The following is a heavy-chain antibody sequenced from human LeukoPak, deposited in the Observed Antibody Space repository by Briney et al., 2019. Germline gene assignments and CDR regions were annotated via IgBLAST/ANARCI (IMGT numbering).Heavy chain of an antibody. J-gene: IGHJ4*02. V-gene: IGHV1-69*05. Sequence: SVKVSCKASGYTFTSYGISWVRQAPGQGLEWMGRIIPIFGTANYAQKFQGRVTITTDESTSTAYMELSSLRSEDTAVYYCARDLLTVLAAGGRGGTYYFDYWGQGTLVTVSS. CDR3: ARDLLTVLAAGGRGGTYYFDY. D-gene: IGHD6-13*01. CDR2: IIPIFGTA. CDR1: GYTFTSYG.